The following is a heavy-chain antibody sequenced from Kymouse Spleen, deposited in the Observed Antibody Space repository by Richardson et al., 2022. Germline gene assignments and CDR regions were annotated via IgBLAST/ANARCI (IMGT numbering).Heavy chain of an antibody. CDR1: GYTFTGYY. Sequence: QVQLVQSGAEVKKPGASVKVSCKASGYTFTGYYMHWVRQAPGQGLEWMGWINPNSGGTNYAQKFQGWVTMTRDTSISTAYMELSRLRSDDTAVYYCASITIF*LVINYFDYWGQGTLVTVSS. D-gene: IGHD3-9*01. J-gene: IGHJ4*02. CDR2: INPNSGGT. V-gene: IGHV1-2*04. CDR3: ASITIF*LVINYFDY.